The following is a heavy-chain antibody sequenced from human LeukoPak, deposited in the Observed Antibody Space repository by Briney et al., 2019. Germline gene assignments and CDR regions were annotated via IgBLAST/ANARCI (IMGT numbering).Heavy chain of an antibody. CDR3: AKGSLEMATVDFEF. Sequence: PGRSLRLSCAASGFDLGNYAMHWVRQAPGKGLQWVSGINWSSKMVAYAASVKGRFTISRDNAKNSLYLQMNSLTSEDTAFYFCAKGSLEMATVDFEFWGQGTLVTVSS. V-gene: IGHV3-9*01. CDR2: INWSSKMV. CDR1: GFDLGNYA. J-gene: IGHJ4*02. D-gene: IGHD5-24*01.